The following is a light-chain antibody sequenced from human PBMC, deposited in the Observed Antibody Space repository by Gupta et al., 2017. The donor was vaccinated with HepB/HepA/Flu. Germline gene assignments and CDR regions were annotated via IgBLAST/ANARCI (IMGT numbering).Light chain of an antibody. Sequence: EIVLTQSPATLSLSPGERATLSCRASQRVSSYLAWYQQKPGQAPRLLIYDASNRATGIPARFSGSGSGTDFALTISSLEPEDFAVYYCQQRSNWPPRSSFGQGTKLEIK. CDR2: DAS. V-gene: IGKV3-11*01. CDR1: QRVSSY. CDR3: QQRSNWPPRSS. J-gene: IGKJ2*04.